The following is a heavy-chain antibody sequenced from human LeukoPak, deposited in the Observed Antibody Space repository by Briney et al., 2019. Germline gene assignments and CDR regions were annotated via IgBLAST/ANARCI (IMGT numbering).Heavy chain of an antibody. V-gene: IGHV3-21*01. Sequence: GGSLRLSCAASAFSLNAYNMNWVRQAPGKGLEWVSSISYTGTYIYYADSVKGRFTISRDNSKNTLYLQMNSLRAEDTAVYYCARVNWENWFDPWGQGTLVTVSS. CDR3: ARVNWENWFDP. D-gene: IGHD7-27*01. CDR2: ISYTGTYI. J-gene: IGHJ5*02. CDR1: AFSLNAYN.